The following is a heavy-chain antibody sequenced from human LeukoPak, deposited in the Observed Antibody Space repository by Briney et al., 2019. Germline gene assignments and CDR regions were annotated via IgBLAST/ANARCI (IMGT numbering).Heavy chain of an antibody. J-gene: IGHJ4*02. CDR1: GFTFSSYG. Sequence: GRSLRLSCAASGFTFSSYGMHWVRQAPGKGLEWVAVIWYDGSNKYYADSVKGRFTISRDNAKNSLYLQMNSLRAEDTAVYYCARDRVFEGFGELIHFDYWGQGTLVTVSS. CDR2: IWYDGSNK. D-gene: IGHD3-10*01. CDR3: ARDRVFEGFGELIHFDY. V-gene: IGHV3-33*01.